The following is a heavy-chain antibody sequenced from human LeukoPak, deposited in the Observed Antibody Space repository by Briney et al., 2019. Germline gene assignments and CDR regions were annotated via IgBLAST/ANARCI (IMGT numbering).Heavy chain of an antibody. D-gene: IGHD3-16*01. Sequence: ASVKVSCKASGYTFTGYYMHWVRQAPGQGLEWMGILNSSGGTTNYAQKFQGRLTMTRDTSTSTVYMELSSLISEDTAIYYCARDLRFLDYWGQGTLVTVSS. CDR3: ARDLRFLDY. CDR1: GYTFTGYY. CDR2: LNSSGGTT. J-gene: IGHJ4*02. V-gene: IGHV1-46*01.